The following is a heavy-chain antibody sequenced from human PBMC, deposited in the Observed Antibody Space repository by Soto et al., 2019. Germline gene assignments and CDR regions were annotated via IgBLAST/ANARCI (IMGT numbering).Heavy chain of an antibody. Sequence: QVQLQESGPGLVKPSQTLSLTCTVSGDSISSINNYWSWIRQPPGEGLEWIGFISYSGTTSYSPCLKSRVAISLDTSKNQFSLSLNFVTAADTAVYYCARGRGYSYGLDPWGQGSLVTVSS. J-gene: IGHJ5*02. D-gene: IGHD5-18*01. V-gene: IGHV4-30-4*01. CDR1: GDSISSINNY. CDR2: ISYSGTT. CDR3: ARGRGYSYGLDP.